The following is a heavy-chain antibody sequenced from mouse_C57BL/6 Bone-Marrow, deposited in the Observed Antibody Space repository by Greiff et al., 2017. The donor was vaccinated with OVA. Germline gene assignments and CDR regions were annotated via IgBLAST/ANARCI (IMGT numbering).Heavy chain of an antibody. Sequence: EVQLVESGPGLVKPSQSLSLTCSVTGYSITSGYYWNWIRQFPGNKLEWMGYISYDGSNNYNPSLKNRISITRDTSKNQFFLKLNSVTTEDTATYYCARGRGAMITFDYWGQGTTLTVSS. V-gene: IGHV3-6*01. CDR3: ARGRGAMITFDY. J-gene: IGHJ2*01. CDR1: GYSITSGYY. CDR2: ISYDGSN. D-gene: IGHD2-4*01.